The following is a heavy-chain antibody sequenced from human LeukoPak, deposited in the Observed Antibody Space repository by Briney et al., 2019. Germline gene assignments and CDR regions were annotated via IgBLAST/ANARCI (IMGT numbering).Heavy chain of an antibody. CDR3: ARDRGPYTAMSYLGY. J-gene: IGHJ4*02. D-gene: IGHD5-18*01. CDR2: ISAYNGNT. V-gene: IGHV1-18*01. Sequence: VASVKVSCKASGYTFTSYGISWVRQAPGQGLEWMGWISAYNGNTNYAQKLQGRVTMTTDTSTSTAYMELRSLRSDDTAVYYCARDRGPYTAMSYLGYWGQGTLVTVSS. CDR1: GYTFTSYG.